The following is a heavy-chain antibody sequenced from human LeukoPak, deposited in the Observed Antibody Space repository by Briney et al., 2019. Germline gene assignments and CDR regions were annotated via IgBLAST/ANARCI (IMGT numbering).Heavy chain of an antibody. V-gene: IGHV3-69-1*01. CDR1: GFTYSSYT. D-gene: IGHD2-8*02. J-gene: IGHJ4*02. Sequence: PGGSLRLSCAASGFTYSSYTMNWVRQAPGKGLERISFIRDHTTVDYADSVKGRFTISRDNAKNSLYLQMNNLRAEDTAVYYCVRDHLWSFDYWGQGNLVTVSS. CDR2: IRDHTTV. CDR3: VRDHLWSFDY.